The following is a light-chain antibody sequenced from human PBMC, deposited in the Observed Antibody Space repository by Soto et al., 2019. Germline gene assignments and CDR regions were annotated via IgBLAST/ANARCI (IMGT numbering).Light chain of an antibody. J-gene: IGKJ1*01. CDR1: QSISSW. CDR2: DAS. Sequence: DIQMTQSPSTLSASVGDRVTITCRASQSISSWLAWYQQKPGKAPKLLIYDASSLESGVPSRFSGSGSGTEFTLTISSLQPDDFATYYCQHHETFGQVTKVEIK. V-gene: IGKV1-5*01. CDR3: QHHET.